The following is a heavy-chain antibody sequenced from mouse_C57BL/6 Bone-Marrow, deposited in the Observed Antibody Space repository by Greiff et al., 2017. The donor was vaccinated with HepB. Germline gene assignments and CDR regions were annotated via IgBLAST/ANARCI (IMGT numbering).Heavy chain of an antibody. CDR3: ARPYYYGSSYVY. Sequence: VQLQQPGAELVKPGASVKLSCKASGYTFTSYWMQWVKQRPGQGLEWIGEIDPSDSYTNYNQKFKGKATLTVDTSSSTAYMQLSSLTSEDSAVYYCARPYYYGSSYVYWGQGTTLTVSS. J-gene: IGHJ2*01. CDR2: IDPSDSYT. CDR1: GYTFTSYW. D-gene: IGHD1-1*01. V-gene: IGHV1-50*01.